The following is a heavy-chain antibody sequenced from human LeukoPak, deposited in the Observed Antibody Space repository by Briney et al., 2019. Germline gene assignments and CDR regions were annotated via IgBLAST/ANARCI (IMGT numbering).Heavy chain of an antibody. Sequence: SETLSLTCADYGGSFSGYYWSWIRQPPGEGLEWIGEINHSGSTNYNPSLKSRVTISVDTSKNQFSLKLSSVTAADTAVYYCARGYGSGTDYWGQGTLVTVSS. D-gene: IGHD3-10*01. CDR3: ARGYGSGTDY. J-gene: IGHJ4*02. V-gene: IGHV4-34*01. CDR1: GGSFSGYY. CDR2: INHSGST.